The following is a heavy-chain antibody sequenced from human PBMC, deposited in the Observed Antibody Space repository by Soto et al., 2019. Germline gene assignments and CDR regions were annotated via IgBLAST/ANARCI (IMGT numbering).Heavy chain of an antibody. CDR1: GGTFSSYA. D-gene: IGHD1-26*01. Sequence: ASVKVSCKASGGTFSSYAISWVRQAPGQGLEWMGGIIPIFGTANYAQKFQGRVTITADESTSTAYMELSSLRSEDTAVYYCARGIVGATSYYFDYWGQGTLVTVSS. CDR3: ARGIVGATSYYFDY. V-gene: IGHV1-69*13. CDR2: IIPIFGTA. J-gene: IGHJ4*02.